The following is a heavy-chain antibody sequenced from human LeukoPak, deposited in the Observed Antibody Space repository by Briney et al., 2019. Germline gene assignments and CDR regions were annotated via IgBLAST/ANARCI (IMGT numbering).Heavy chain of an antibody. Sequence: ASVKVSCKASGGTFSSYLISWVRQAPGQGLEWVGGIIPKFATPNYAQKLQGRVTITADKSTSTAYMELSSLRSEDTAVYYCARLSRLGRGYYYFDYWGQGTLATVSS. CDR2: IIPKFATP. CDR3: ARLSRLGRGYYYFDY. D-gene: IGHD1-1*01. V-gene: IGHV1-69*06. J-gene: IGHJ4*02. CDR1: GGTFSSYL.